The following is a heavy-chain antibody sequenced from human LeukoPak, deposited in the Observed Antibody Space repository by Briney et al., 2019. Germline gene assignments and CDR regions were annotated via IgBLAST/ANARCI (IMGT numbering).Heavy chain of an antibody. V-gene: IGHV1-2*02. Sequence: ASVKVSCKASGYTFTGHYMHWVRQAPGQGLEWMGWINPNSGGTNYAQKFQGRVTMTRDTSISTAYMELSRLRYDDTAVYYCAETNFCSNSFYESLDGFCIWGQGTMGTVSS. D-gene: IGHD2-2*01. CDR1: GYTFTGHY. CDR3: AETNFCSNSFYESLDGFCI. J-gene: IGHJ3*02. CDR2: INPNSGGT.